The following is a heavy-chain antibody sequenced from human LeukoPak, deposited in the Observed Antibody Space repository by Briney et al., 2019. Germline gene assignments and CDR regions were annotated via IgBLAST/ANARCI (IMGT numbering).Heavy chain of an antibody. Sequence: SETLSLTCTVSGGSISSSHYYWDWIRQPPGKGLEWIGNIYYSGSTYYNPSLKSRVTISVDTSKNQFSLELSSVTAADTAVYYCARAKYYDSSGHYSTFDYWGQGTLVTVSS. CDR1: GGSISSSHYY. D-gene: IGHD3-22*01. J-gene: IGHJ4*02. V-gene: IGHV4-39*07. CDR3: ARAKYYDSSGHYSTFDY. CDR2: IYYSGST.